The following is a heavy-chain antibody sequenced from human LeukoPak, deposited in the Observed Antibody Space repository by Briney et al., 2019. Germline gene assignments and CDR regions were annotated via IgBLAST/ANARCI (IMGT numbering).Heavy chain of an antibody. V-gene: IGHV3-23*01. CDR3: AKVPYSDYGSGRPPFMDV. CDR2: ISNTDIDT. CDR1: GFTFTNYA. Sequence: GGSLRLSCVASGFTFTNYAMSWIRQAPGKGLEWVSTISNTDIDTYYADSVQGRFTISRHNSENTLYLQMNNLRAEDTAIYYCAKVPYSDYGSGRPPFMDVWGQGTTVAVSS. J-gene: IGHJ6*02. D-gene: IGHD3-10*01.